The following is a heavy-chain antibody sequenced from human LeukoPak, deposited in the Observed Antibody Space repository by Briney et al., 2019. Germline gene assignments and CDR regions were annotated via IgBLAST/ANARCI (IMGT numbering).Heavy chain of an antibody. CDR3: ATVGSGSYYNLRVQAFDY. J-gene: IGHJ3*01. D-gene: IGHD3-10*01. Sequence: GRSLIPSSAASGFTFSSYGMHWVRQAPGKGLEWVAVISYDGSNKYYADSVKGRFTISRDNSKNTLYLQMNSLRSEDTAVYYCATVGSGSYYNLRVQAFDYWGQGTMVTVSS. V-gene: IGHV3-30*03. CDR1: GFTFSSYG. CDR2: ISYDGSNK.